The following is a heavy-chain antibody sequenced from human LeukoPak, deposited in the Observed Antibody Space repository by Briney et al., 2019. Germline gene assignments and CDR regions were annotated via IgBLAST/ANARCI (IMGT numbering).Heavy chain of an antibody. CDR3: ARGRYYDTTWFDP. CDR1: GYTFTGHY. V-gene: IGHV1-2*02. D-gene: IGHD3-22*01. CDR2: INPNSGGT. Sequence: ASVKVSCKASGYTFTGHYMHWARQAPGQGLEWMGWINPNSGGTNSAQKFQGRVTMTRDTSISTAYMELSRLRSDDTAVYYCARGRYYDTTWFDPWGQGTLVTVSS. J-gene: IGHJ5*02.